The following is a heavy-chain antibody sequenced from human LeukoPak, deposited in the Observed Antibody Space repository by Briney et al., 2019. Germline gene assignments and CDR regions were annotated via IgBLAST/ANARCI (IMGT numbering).Heavy chain of an antibody. D-gene: IGHD6-13*01. V-gene: IGHV3-23*01. CDR1: GFTFSSYG. CDR2: ISGSGGST. Sequence: PGGSLRLSCAASGFTFSSYGMSWVRQAPGKGLEWVSIISGSGGSTDYADSVKGRFTISRDNSKNTLYLQMNSLRAEDTAVYYCAKGGRRYYSSQYYFDYWGQGTLVAVSS. J-gene: IGHJ4*02. CDR3: AKGGRRYYSSQYYFDY.